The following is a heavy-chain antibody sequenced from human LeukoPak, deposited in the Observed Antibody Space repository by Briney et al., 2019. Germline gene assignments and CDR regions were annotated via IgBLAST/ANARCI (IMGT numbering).Heavy chain of an antibody. CDR2: SYYSGST. CDR3: ARQSISARRAFDI. Sequence: NPSETLSLTCSVSGGSISSYYWSWIRQPPGKGLEYIGYSYYSGSTDYNPSPKSRVTISVDTSNQFSLMLTSVTAADTAVYYCARQSISARRAFDIWGQGTMVTVSS. D-gene: IGHD6-6*01. J-gene: IGHJ3*02. V-gene: IGHV4-59*08. CDR1: GGSISSYY.